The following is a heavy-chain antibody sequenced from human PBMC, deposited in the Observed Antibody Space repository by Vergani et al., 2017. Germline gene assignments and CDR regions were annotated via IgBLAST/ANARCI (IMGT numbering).Heavy chain of an antibody. D-gene: IGHD1-26*01. CDR2: IYYSGST. CDR1: GGSISSGDYY. J-gene: IGHJ5*02. CDR3: ARVGVVGATYNWFDP. V-gene: IGHV4-30-4*01. Sequence: QLQLQESGPGLVKPSQTLSLTCTVSGGSISSGDYYWSWIRQPPGKGLEWIGYIYYSGSTYYNPSLKSRVTISVDTSKNQFSLKLSSVTAADTAVYYCARVGVVGATYNWFDPWGQGTLVTVSS.